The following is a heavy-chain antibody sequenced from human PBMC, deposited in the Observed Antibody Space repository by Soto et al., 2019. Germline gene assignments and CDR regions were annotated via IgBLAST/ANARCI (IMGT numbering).Heavy chain of an antibody. CDR3: ARTRDYGDYGLVAPYYFDY. CDR1: GFSLSNARMG. CDR2: IFSNDGK. D-gene: IGHD4-17*01. Sequence: QVTLKESGPVLVKPTETLTLTCTVSGFSLSNARMGVSWIRQPPGKALEWLAHIFSNDGKSYSTSLKSRLTISKDTSKSQVVLTMTNMDPVDTATYYCARTRDYGDYGLVAPYYFDYWGQGTLVTVSS. J-gene: IGHJ4*02. V-gene: IGHV2-26*01.